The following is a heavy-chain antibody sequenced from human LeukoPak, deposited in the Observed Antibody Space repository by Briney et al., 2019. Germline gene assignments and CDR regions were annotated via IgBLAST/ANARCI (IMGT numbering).Heavy chain of an antibody. D-gene: IGHD3-3*01. CDR1: GXSVSSGSYY. Sequence: PSETLSLTCTVSGXSVSSGSYYWSWIRQPPGKGLEWIGYIYYSGSTNYNPSLKSRVTISVDTSKNQFSLKLSSMTAADTAVYYCARTADDRFDYWGQGTLVTVSS. V-gene: IGHV4-61*01. CDR2: IYYSGST. CDR3: ARTADDRFDY. J-gene: IGHJ4*02.